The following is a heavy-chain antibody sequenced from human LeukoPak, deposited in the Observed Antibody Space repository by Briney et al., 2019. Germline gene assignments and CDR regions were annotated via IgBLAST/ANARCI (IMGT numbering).Heavy chain of an antibody. CDR3: ARGGMTTVTTIDY. V-gene: IGHV1-2*02. CDR1: GYTFTGYY. J-gene: IGHJ4*02. Sequence: ASVKVSCKASGYTFTGYYIHWVRQAPGQGLEWMGWINPNSGGTNYAQKFQGRVTMTRDTSISTAYMELSRLRSDDTAVYYCARGGMTTVTTIDYWGQGTLVTVSS. D-gene: IGHD4-17*01. CDR2: INPNSGGT.